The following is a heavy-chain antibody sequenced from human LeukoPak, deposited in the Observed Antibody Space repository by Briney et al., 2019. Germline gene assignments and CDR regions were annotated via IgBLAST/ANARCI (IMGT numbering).Heavy chain of an antibody. CDR1: GFTVSSSY. D-gene: IGHD6-13*01. CDR3: ARDPHSSSWYDY. V-gene: IGHV3-53*01. J-gene: IGHJ4*02. CDR2: IYSGGST. Sequence: PGGSLILSCAASGFTVSSSYISWVRQAPGKGLEWVSVIYSGGSTYYADSVKGRFTISRDNSKNTLHLQMNSLRAEDTAVYYCARDPHSSSWYDYWGQGTLVTVSS.